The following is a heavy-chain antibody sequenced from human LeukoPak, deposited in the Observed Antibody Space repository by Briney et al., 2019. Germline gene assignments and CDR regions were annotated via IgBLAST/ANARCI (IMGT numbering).Heavy chain of an antibody. CDR1: GGSISSYY. J-gene: IGHJ6*04. Sequence: PSETLSLTCTVSGGSISSYYWSWIRQPPGKGLEWIGYIYYSGSTNYNPSLKSRVTISVETSKNQFSLKLSSVTAADTAVYYCARDDYYGMDVWGKGTTVTISS. CDR2: IYYSGST. V-gene: IGHV4-59*12. CDR3: ARDDYYGMDV.